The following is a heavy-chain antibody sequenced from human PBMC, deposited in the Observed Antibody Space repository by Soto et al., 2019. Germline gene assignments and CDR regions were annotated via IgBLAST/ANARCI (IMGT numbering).Heavy chain of an antibody. CDR3: AHRRAGIFDY. V-gene: IGHV2-5*02. CDR1: GFSLTTSGEG. Sequence: QITLKESGPTLVKPTQTLTLTCTFSGFSLTTSGEGVGWIRQPPGKALKWLALIYWDDAKRYSPSLKSRVTITKDTSKNQVVLTMTNLDPVDTATYYCAHRRAGIFDYCGQGTLVTVSS. D-gene: IGHD6-13*01. CDR2: IYWDDAK. J-gene: IGHJ4*02.